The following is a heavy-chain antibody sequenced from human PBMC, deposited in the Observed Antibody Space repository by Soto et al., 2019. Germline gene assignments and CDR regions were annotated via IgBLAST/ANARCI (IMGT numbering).Heavy chain of an antibody. J-gene: IGHJ4*02. CDR2: IYYSGST. V-gene: IGHV4-31*03. CDR1: GGSISSGGYY. Sequence: SETLSLTCTVSGGSISSGGYYWSWIRQHPGKGLEWIGYIYYSGSTYYNPSLKSRVTISVDTPKNQFSLKLSSVTAADTAVYYCARVSRQQLVDYWGQGTLVTVSS. D-gene: IGHD6-13*01. CDR3: ARVSRQQLVDY.